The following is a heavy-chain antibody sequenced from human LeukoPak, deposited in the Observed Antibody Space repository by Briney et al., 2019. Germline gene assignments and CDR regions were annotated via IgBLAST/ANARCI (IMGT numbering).Heavy chain of an antibody. CDR3: AGFSIRSRWLQFLSSFDY. Sequence: SETLSLTCTVSGGSISSSSYYWGWIRQPPGKELEWIGSIYYSGSTYYNPSLKSRVTISVATSKNQFSLKLSSVTAADTPVYYCAGFSIRSRWLQFLSSFDYWAREPWSPSPQ. V-gene: IGHV4-39*07. J-gene: IGHJ4*02. CDR2: IYYSGST. D-gene: IGHD5-24*01. CDR1: GGSISSSSYY.